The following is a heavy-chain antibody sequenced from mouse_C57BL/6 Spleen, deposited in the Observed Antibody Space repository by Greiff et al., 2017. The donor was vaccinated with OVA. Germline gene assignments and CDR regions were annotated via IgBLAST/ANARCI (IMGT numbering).Heavy chain of an antibody. J-gene: IGHJ2*01. Sequence: VQLQQSGAELVRPGTSVKVSCKASGYAFTNYLIEWVKQRPGQGLEWIGVINPGSGGTNYNEKFKGKATLTADKSSSTAYMQLSSLTSEDSAVYFCARKDYYYGSFFDYWGQGTTLTVSS. CDR1: GYAFTNYL. CDR2: INPGSGGT. CDR3: ARKDYYYGSFFDY. D-gene: IGHD1-1*01. V-gene: IGHV1-54*01.